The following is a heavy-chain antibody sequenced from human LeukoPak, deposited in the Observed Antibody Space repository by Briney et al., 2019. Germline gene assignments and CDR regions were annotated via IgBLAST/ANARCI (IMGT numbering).Heavy chain of an antibody. CDR1: GFTFKLYW. Sequence: GGSLRLSCAVSGFTFKLYWMHWVRQAPGKGPVWVSRINDDGSDTTYADSVKGRFTISRDNSKNTLYLQMNSLRAEDTAVYYCAKIQLWPGNYMDVWGKGTTVTVSS. D-gene: IGHD5-18*01. J-gene: IGHJ6*03. CDR2: INDDGSDT. V-gene: IGHV3-74*01. CDR3: AKIQLWPGNYMDV.